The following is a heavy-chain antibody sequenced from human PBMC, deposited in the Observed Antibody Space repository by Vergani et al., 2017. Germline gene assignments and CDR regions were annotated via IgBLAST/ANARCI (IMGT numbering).Heavy chain of an antibody. CDR2: ISYDGSNK. CDR3: ARDRDYDSSGYPGFSAFDI. D-gene: IGHD3-22*01. V-gene: IGHV3-30*01. CDR1: GFTFSSYA. J-gene: IGHJ3*02. Sequence: QVQLVESGGGVVQPGRSLRLSCAASGFTFSSYAMHWVRQAPGKGLEWVAVISYDGSNKYYADSVKGRFTISRENSKNTLYLQMNSLRAEDTAVYYCARDRDYDSSGYPGFSAFDIWGQGTMVTVSS.